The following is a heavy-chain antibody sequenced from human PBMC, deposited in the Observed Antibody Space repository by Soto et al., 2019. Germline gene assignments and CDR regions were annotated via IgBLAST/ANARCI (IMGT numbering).Heavy chain of an antibody. Sequence: SETLSLTCAVYGGSFSGYYWSWIRQPPGKGLECIGEINHSGSTNYNPSLKSRVTISVDTSKNQFSLKLSSVTAADTAVYYCARSSYSSSSGMDVWGQGTTVTVSS. D-gene: IGHD6-6*01. V-gene: IGHV4-34*01. CDR2: INHSGST. J-gene: IGHJ6*02. CDR3: ARSSYSSSSGMDV. CDR1: GGSFSGYY.